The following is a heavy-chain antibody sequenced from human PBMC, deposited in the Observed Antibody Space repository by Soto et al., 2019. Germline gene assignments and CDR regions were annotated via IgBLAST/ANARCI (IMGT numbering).Heavy chain of an antibody. J-gene: IGHJ4*02. D-gene: IGHD1-1*01. V-gene: IGHV3-64D*06. CDR1: GFTFTDYA. CDR3: VKDRGKSYRDFHY. CDR2: INHNGGST. Sequence: GGSLRLSCSASGFTFTDYAFHWVRQAPGKGLEYVSAINHNGGSTYYADSVKGRFTISRDNSKKTVYLQMSGLRVEDTAIYYCVKDRGKSYRDFHYWGQGILVTVSS.